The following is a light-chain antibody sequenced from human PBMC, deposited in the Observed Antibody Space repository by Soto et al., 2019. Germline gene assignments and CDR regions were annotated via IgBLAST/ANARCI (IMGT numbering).Light chain of an antibody. CDR3: QESYSSPFT. Sequence: DIQMTQSPSSLSASIGDRVITTCRTSQSVITFLNWYRHKPGEAPRLPIYTASTLHGGVPARFSGSESGTEFAVTISSLQPEDFATYYWQESYSSPFTIGPGTRVDVK. V-gene: IGKV1-39*01. CDR1: QSVITF. CDR2: TAS. J-gene: IGKJ3*01.